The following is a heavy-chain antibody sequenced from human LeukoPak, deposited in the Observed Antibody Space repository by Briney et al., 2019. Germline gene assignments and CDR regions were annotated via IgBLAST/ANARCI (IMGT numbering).Heavy chain of an antibody. CDR1: GFTFSSYS. CDR2: ISSSSSTI. V-gene: IGHV3-48*01. CDR3: ARVNYGSGSPTFDY. D-gene: IGHD3-10*01. J-gene: IGHJ4*02. Sequence: GGSLRLSCAASGFTFSSYSMNWVRQAPGKGLEWVSYISSSSSTIYYADSVKGRFTISRDNAKNSLYLQMNSLRAEDTAVYYCARVNYGSGSPTFDYWGQGTLVTASS.